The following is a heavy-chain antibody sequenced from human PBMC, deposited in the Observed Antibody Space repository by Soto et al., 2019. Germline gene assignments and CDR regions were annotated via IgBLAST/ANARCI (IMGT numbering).Heavy chain of an antibody. CDR2: VIPIFGTA. D-gene: IGHD6-19*01. V-gene: IGHV1-69*13. CDR1: GRTFSSYG. CDR3: PRETISVSGKPHFFDF. J-gene: IGHJ4*02. Sequence: AASVKVSCKASGRTFSSYGISWVRQAPGQGLEWMGGVIPIFGTANYAQTVQRRVTITADESTSTAYMELSSLSSAATAVYYYPRETISVSGKPHFFDFWGQGTLVTVSS.